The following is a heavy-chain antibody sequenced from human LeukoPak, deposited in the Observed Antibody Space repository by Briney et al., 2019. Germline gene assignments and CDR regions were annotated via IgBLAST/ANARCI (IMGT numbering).Heavy chain of an antibody. CDR3: ARDPPAYYDYVWGSYPDY. J-gene: IGHJ4*02. CDR1: GYTFTSYY. Sequence: GASVTVSCKASGYTFTSYYMHWVRQAPGQGLEWMGIINPSGGSTSYAQKFQGRVTMTRDTSTSTVYMGLSSLRSEDTAVYYCARDPPAYYDYVWGSYPDYWGQGTLVTVSS. V-gene: IGHV1-46*01. D-gene: IGHD3-16*01. CDR2: INPSGGST.